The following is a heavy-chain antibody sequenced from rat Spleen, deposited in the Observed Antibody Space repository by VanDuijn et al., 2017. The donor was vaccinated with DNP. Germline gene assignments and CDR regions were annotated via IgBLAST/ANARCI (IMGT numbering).Heavy chain of an antibody. V-gene: IGHV3-1*01. Sequence: EVQLQESGPGRVKPSQSLSLTCSVTDYSITGNYWGWIRKFPGNKMEWLGYISYSGSTSYNPSLKSRISIARDTSKNQFFLQLNSVTTDDTATYYCARWNYYGYNGFDYWGQGVMVTVSS. J-gene: IGHJ2*01. CDR3: ARWNYYGYNGFDY. CDR1: DYSITGNY. CDR2: ISYSGST. D-gene: IGHD1-9*01.